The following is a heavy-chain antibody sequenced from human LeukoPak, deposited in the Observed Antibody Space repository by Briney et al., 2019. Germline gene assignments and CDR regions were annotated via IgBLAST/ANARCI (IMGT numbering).Heavy chain of an antibody. V-gene: IGHV3-66*01. J-gene: IGHJ4*02. CDR1: GLTVSSNY. Sequence: GGSLRLSCAASGLTVSSNYMSWVRQAPGKGLEWVSVIYSGGSTFYADSVKGRFTISRDNSKNTLYLQMNSLRVEDTAVYYCARRPDYGGTPTFDYWGQGTLVTVSS. CDR3: ARRPDYGGTPTFDY. CDR2: IYSGGST. D-gene: IGHD4-23*01.